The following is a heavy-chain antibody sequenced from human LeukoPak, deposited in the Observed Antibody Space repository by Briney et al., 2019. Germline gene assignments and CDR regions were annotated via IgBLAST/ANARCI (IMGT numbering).Heavy chain of an antibody. CDR1: GGSVSNFY. CDR2: IYYSGST. V-gene: IGHV4-59*02. Sequence: SETLSLTCAVSGGSVSNFYWSWIRQPPGKGLEWIGYIYYSGSTNYNPSLKSRVTISIDASKNQFSLKLTSVTDADTVVYYCARLSSSGRDYWGQGTLVTVSS. D-gene: IGHD6-6*01. J-gene: IGHJ4*02. CDR3: ARLSSSGRDY.